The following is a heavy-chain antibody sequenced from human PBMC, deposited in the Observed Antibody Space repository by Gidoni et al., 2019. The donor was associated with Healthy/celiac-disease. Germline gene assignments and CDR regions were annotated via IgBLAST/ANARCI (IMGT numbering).Heavy chain of an antibody. Sequence: QVQLQESGPGLVKPSQTLSLTCTVSGGSISSGGYYWSWIRQHPGKSLEWIGYIYYSGSTYYNPSLKSRVTISVDTSKNQFALKLSSVTAADTAVYYCARGTPPYYGSGSFDYWGQGTLVTVSS. J-gene: IGHJ4*02. V-gene: IGHV4-31*03. CDR3: ARGTPPYYGSGSFDY. D-gene: IGHD3-10*01. CDR1: GGSISSGGYY. CDR2: IYYSGST.